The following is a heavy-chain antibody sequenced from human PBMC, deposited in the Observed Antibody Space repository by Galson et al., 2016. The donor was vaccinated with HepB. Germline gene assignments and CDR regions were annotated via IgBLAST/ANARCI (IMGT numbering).Heavy chain of an antibody. V-gene: IGHV1-3*04. D-gene: IGHD1-26*01. J-gene: IGHJ5*02. Sequence: SVKVSCKASGYTFTSYAMHWVRQAPGQRLEWMGWINTGNGNTKYSQKFQGRVTISRDTSASTAYMELRRLRSEDPAVYYCARDSGSPNWFDPWGQGTLVTVSS. CDR2: INTGNGNT. CDR1: GYTFTSYA. CDR3: ARDSGSPNWFDP.